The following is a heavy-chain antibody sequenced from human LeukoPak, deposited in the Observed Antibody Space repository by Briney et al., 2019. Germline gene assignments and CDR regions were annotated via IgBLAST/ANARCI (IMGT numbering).Heavy chain of an antibody. V-gene: IGHV5-51*01. D-gene: IGHD2-2*01. CDR2: IYPGNSDT. CDR1: GYSFTNYW. Sequence: GESLKISCKGSGYSFTNYWIGWVRQMPGKGLEWMGIIYPGNSDTTYSPSLQGQVTISADKSISTACLQWSSLKASDTAMYYCARRDGYCSSTSCYADYYYGMDVWGQGTTVTVSS. CDR3: ARRDGYCSSTSCYADYYYGMDV. J-gene: IGHJ6*02.